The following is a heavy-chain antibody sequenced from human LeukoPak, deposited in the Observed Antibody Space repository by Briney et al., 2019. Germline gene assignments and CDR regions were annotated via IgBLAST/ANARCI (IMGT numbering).Heavy chain of an antibody. D-gene: IGHD1-26*01. Sequence: GGSLRLSCAASGFTFSSYAMSWVRQAPGKGLEWVSAISGSGGSTYYADSVRGRFTISRDNSKNTLYLQMNSLRAEDTAVYYCAKVGSAGAKYYYYYGMDVWGQGTTVTVSS. CDR3: AKVGSAGAKYYYYYGMDV. J-gene: IGHJ6*02. V-gene: IGHV3-23*01. CDR1: GFTFSSYA. CDR2: ISGSGGST.